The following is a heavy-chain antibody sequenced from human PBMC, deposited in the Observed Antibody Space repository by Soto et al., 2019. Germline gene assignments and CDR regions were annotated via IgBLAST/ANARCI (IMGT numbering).Heavy chain of an antibody. CDR2: IYPGDSDT. Sequence: GEALKISCKGSGYSFTSYWIGWVRQMPGKGLEWMGIIYPGDSDTRYSPSFQGQVTISADKSISTAYLQWSSLKAADTAIYFCARRHRRGYSGSDFDCWGQGTLVTVSS. D-gene: IGHD1-26*01. V-gene: IGHV5-51*01. J-gene: IGHJ4*02. CDR1: GYSFTSYW. CDR3: ARRHRRGYSGSDFDC.